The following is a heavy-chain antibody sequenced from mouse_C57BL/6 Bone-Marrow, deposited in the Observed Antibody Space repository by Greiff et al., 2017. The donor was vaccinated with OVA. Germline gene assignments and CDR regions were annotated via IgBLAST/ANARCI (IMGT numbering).Heavy chain of an antibody. J-gene: IGHJ4*01. Sequence: QVQLQQPGAELVMPGASVKLSCKASGYTFTSYWMHWVKQRPGQGLEWIGEIDPSDSYTNYNQKFKGKSTLTVDKSSSTAYMQLSSLTSEDSAVYYCARSKVTTVVATSAYCAMDYWGQVTSVTVSS. CDR3: ARSKVTTVVATSAYCAMDY. D-gene: IGHD1-1*01. V-gene: IGHV1-69*01. CDR2: IDPSDSYT. CDR1: GYTFTSYW.